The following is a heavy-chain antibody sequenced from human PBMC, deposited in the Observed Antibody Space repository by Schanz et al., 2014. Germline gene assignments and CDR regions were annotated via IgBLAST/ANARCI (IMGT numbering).Heavy chain of an antibody. CDR3: ARARYGLDV. CDR2: INPTTGNP. CDR1: GGTFRSYT. J-gene: IGHJ6*02. V-gene: IGHV7-4-1*02. Sequence: QVQLVQSGAEVKEPGASVKVSCKASGGTFRSYTVSWVRQAPGQGLEWMGRINPTTGNPGYAQGFTGRFVFSFDTSVSTAYLQISGLKAEDTAVYYCARARYGLDVWGQGTTVTVSS.